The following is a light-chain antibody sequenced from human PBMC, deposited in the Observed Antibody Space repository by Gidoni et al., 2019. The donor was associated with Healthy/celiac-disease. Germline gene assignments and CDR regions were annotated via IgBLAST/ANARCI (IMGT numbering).Light chain of an antibody. CDR2: DAS. V-gene: IGKV3-11*01. Sequence: VFPQSPPTLSLSPGERATLSCRASQGISSYLAWYKQKPGQAPRLLIYDASNRATGIPARFSGSGSGTDFTLTISSLEPEDFAVYYCQQRSNWSPYTFGQGTKLEIK. J-gene: IGKJ2*01. CDR1: QGISSY. CDR3: QQRSNWSPYT.